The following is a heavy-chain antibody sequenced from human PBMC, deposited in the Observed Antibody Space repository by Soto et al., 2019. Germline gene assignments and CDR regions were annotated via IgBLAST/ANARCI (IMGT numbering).Heavy chain of an antibody. CDR2: IYYSGST. CDR3: ARGKDARYDFWSPKGVGYYYGMDV. D-gene: IGHD3-3*01. V-gene: IGHV4-31*03. J-gene: IGHJ6*02. CDR1: GGSISSGGYY. Sequence: PSETLSLTCTVSGGSISSGGYYWSWIRQHPGKGLEWIGYIYYSGSTYYNPSLKSRVTISVDTSKNQFSLKLSSVTAADTAVYYCARGKDARYDFWSPKGVGYYYGMDVWGQGTTVT.